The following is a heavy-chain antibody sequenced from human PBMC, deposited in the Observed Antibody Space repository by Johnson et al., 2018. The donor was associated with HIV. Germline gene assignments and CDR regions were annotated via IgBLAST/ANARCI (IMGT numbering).Heavy chain of an antibody. Sequence: VQLVESGGGVVQPGRSLRLSCAASGFTFSSNPMHWVRQAPGKGLEWVSVIYSGGSTYYADSVKGRFTISRDNSKNTLYLQMNSLRAEDTAVYYCAREPRGPSSGSRIPDAFDIWGQGTMVTVSS. D-gene: IGHD3-10*01. CDR2: IYSGGST. V-gene: IGHV3-66*01. CDR3: AREPRGPSSGSRIPDAFDI. J-gene: IGHJ3*02. CDR1: GFTFSSNP.